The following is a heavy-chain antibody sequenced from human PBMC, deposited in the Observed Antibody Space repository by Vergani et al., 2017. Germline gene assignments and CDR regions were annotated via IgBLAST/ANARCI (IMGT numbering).Heavy chain of an antibody. CDR2: ISAYNGNT. Sequence: QVQLVQSGAEVKKPGASVKVSCKASGYSFTSYGFNWVRQAPGQGLEWMGWISAYNGNTIYAQQCQGRVTMTTDTSTSTAYMELRSLRSDDTAVYYCARGSSSGPIDYWGQGTLVTVSS. CDR3: ARGSSSGPIDY. D-gene: IGHD6-6*01. CDR1: GYSFTSYG. V-gene: IGHV1-18*04. J-gene: IGHJ4*02.